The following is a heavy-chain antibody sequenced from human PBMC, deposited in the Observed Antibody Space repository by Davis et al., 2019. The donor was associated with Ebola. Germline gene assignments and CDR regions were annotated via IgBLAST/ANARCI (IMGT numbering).Heavy chain of an antibody. D-gene: IGHD6-19*01. CDR2: IWYDGSDK. J-gene: IGHJ6*02. CDR1: GFTFSSYG. CDR3: ARAVGGYYYGMDV. Sequence: PGGSLRLSCAASGFTFSSYGMHWVRQAPGKGLEWVAGIWYDGSDKYYADSVKGRFTISRDNSKNTLYLQMNSLRAEDTAVYYCARAVGGYYYGMDVWGQGTTVTVSS. V-gene: IGHV3-33*01.